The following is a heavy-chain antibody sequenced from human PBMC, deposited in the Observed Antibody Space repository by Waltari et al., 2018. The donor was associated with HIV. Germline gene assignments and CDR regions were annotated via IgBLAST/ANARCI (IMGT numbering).Heavy chain of an antibody. CDR3: ARDPATVSSGMDV. D-gene: IGHD3-3*01. V-gene: IGHV1-2*02. Sequence: QVQLVQSETQVKKPGASLKVSCKASGYRFIGFYIHWVRQAPGQGLEWVGYIKPSTGARDYAQKFQGRVTVTGDPSISTAYMEITTLRSDDTAIYYCARDPATVSSGMDVWGQGTTVIVSS. CDR1: GYRFIGFY. CDR2: IKPSTGAR. J-gene: IGHJ6*02.